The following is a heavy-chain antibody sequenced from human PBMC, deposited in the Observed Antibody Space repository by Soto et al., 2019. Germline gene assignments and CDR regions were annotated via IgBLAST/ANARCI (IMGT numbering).Heavy chain of an antibody. D-gene: IGHD6-13*01. CDR2: ISGDGVNT. Sequence: GGSLRRSCTASGFTFSNSGLNWGRQSPGKGLEWVSTISGDGVNTHYAESVKGRFTISRDNSKNTVFLQMNNLRPEDTAMYFCGRDAGISDEMFDYWGPGTLVTVSS. CDR1: GFTFSNSG. CDR3: GRDAGISDEMFDY. V-gene: IGHV3-23*01. J-gene: IGHJ4*02.